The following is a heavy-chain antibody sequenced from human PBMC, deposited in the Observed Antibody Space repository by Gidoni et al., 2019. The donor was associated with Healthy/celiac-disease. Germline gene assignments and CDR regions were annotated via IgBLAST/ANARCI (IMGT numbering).Heavy chain of an antibody. D-gene: IGHD2-15*01. CDR2: SSGSGGST. V-gene: IGHV3-23*01. CDR1: GFTFRSYA. J-gene: IGHJ4*02. Sequence: EVQLLESGGGLVQPGGSLRLSCAASGFTFRSYAMSWVRQAPGKGLEWVSASSGSGGSTYYADSVKGRFTISRDNSKNTLYLQMNSLRAEDTAVYYCAKEADIVVVVAATRPPDYWGQGTLVTVSS. CDR3: AKEADIVVVVAATRPPDY.